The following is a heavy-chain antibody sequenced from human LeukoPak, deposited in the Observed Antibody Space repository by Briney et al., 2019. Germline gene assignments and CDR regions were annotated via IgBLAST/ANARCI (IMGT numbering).Heavy chain of an antibody. D-gene: IGHD6-13*01. Sequence: SQTLSLTCTVSGGSISSYYWSWIRQPAGKGLEWIGRIYTSGSTNYNPSLKSRVTMSVDTSKNQSSLKLSSVTAADTAVYYCARGLAAADPYNWFDPWGQGTLVTVSS. CDR1: GGSISSYY. J-gene: IGHJ5*02. CDR3: ARGLAAADPYNWFDP. CDR2: IYTSGST. V-gene: IGHV4-4*07.